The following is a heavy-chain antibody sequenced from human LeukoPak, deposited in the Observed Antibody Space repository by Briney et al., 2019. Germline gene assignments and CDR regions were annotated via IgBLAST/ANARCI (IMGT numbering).Heavy chain of an antibody. CDR3: ARDPHGDPFYGMDV. CDR1: GFTFSSYA. V-gene: IGHV3-30-3*01. CDR2: ISYDGGNK. D-gene: IGHD4-17*01. Sequence: GGSLRLSCAASGFTFSSYAMHWVRQAPGKGLEWVAVISYDGGNKYYADSVKGRFTISRDNSKNTLYLQMNSLRAEDTAVYYCARDPHGDPFYGMDVWGQGTTVTVSS. J-gene: IGHJ6*02.